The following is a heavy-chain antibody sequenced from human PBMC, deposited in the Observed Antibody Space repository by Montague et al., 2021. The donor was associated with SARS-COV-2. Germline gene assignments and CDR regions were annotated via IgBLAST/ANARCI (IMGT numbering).Heavy chain of an antibody. D-gene: IGHD6-19*01. J-gene: IGHJ4*02. V-gene: IGHV4-39*02. Sequence: SETLSLTCIVSGESIDRDTYYWGWIRQSPGKGLEWIGSLSSSGSTYYNPSLTSRVTISMDTSKNHFSLKVNSVTATDTAVYFCARPGSVSGWFYFDDWGQGTLVSVSS. CDR3: ARPGSVSGWFYFDD. CDR2: LSSSGST. CDR1: GESIDRDTYY.